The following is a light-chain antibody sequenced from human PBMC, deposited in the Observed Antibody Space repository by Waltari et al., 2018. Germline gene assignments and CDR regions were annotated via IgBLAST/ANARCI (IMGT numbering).Light chain of an antibody. CDR2: DVS. V-gene: IGLV2-14*03. J-gene: IGLJ3*02. CDR1: SRDGGGYNY. Sequence: QSALTQPASVSGSPGQSITISCTGTSRDGGGYNYVSWDQQHPGKAPKLMIYDVSNRPSGVSIRFSGSKSGNTASLTISGLQAEDEADYYCSSYTSSSTLVFGGGTKLTVL. CDR3: SSYTSSSTLV.